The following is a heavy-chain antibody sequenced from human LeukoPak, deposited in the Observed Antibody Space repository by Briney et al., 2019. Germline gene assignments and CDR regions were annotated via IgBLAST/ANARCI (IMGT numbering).Heavy chain of an antibody. D-gene: IGHD3-10*01. CDR1: GFTFSSYS. V-gene: IGHV3-21*01. CDR2: ISSSSGYI. CDR3: ARESTYGSGSYRY. J-gene: IGHJ4*02. Sequence: GGSLRLSCAASGFTFSSYSMNWVRQAPGKGLEWVASISSSSGYIYYVDLVKGRFTISRDNAKTSLYLQMNSLRAEDTAVYYCARESTYGSGSYRYWGQGTLVTVSS.